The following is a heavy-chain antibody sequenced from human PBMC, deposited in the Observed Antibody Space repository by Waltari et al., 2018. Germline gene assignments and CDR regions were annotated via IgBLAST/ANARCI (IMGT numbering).Heavy chain of an antibody. CDR2: IYTSGST. Sequence: QVQLQESGPGLVKPSQTLSLTCTVSGGSISSGSYYWSWIRQPAGKELEWIGRIYTSGSTNYNPSLKSRVTISVDTSKNQFSLKLSSVTAADTAVYYCARGSNYGVIGWFDPWGQGTLVTVSS. D-gene: IGHD4-4*01. CDR3: ARGSNYGVIGWFDP. CDR1: GGSISSGSYY. J-gene: IGHJ5*02. V-gene: IGHV4-61*02.